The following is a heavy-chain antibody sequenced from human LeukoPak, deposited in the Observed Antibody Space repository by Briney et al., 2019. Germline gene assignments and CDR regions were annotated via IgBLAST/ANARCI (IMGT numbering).Heavy chain of an antibody. CDR1: GFTFSSYE. J-gene: IGHJ5*02. CDR3: ARDGVEFYNWFDP. V-gene: IGHV3-48*03. D-gene: IGHD2-21*01. CDR2: ISSSGSTI. Sequence: GGSLRLSCAVSGFTFSSYEMNWVRQAPGKGLEWVSYISSSGSTIYYADSVKGRFTISRDNAKKSLYLQMNSLRAEDTAVYYCARDGVEFYNWFDPWGQGTLVTVSS.